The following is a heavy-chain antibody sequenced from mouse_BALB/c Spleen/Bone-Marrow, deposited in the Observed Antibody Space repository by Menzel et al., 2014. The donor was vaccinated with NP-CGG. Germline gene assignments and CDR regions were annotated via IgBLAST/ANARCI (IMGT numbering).Heavy chain of an antibody. CDR1: GYTFTSYY. J-gene: IGHJ2*01. CDR2: INPSNGGT. Sequence: VQLQQSGAELVKPGASVKLSCKASGYTFTSYYMYWVKQRPGQGLEWIGGINPSNGGTNFNEKFKSKATLTVDKSSSTAYMQLSSLTSEDSAVYYCTRGWTTLVFDYWGQGTPLTAPS. CDR3: TRGWTTLVFDY. D-gene: IGHD2-12*01. V-gene: IGHV1S81*02.